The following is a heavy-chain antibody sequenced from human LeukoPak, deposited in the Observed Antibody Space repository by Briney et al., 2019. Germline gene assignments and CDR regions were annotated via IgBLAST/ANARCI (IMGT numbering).Heavy chain of an antibody. D-gene: IGHD3-16*01. V-gene: IGHV3-48*02. Sequence: GGSLTRSCAACKFTFSSYNMNWVRQAPGKGLEWVSYITSSSSGLWYADSVKGRFTISRDNAKNSLYLQMSSLRDEDTAVYYCARDRGRVFDYWGQGTLVTVSS. J-gene: IGHJ4*02. CDR3: ARDRGRVFDY. CDR2: ITSSSSGL. CDR1: KFTFSSYN.